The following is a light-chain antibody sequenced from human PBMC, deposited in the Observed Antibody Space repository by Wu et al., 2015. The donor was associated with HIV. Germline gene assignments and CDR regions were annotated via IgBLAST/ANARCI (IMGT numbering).Light chain of an antibody. CDR1: QDISKY. Sequence: DIQLTQSPSFLSASVGDTVTIACRASQDISKYLLWYQQVPGKAPKLLIYSASTLQNGVPSRFSGSGSGTEFTLTISSLQPDDFATXYCQQCSNYPSTFGQGTKVEI. V-gene: IGKV1-9*01. CDR3: QQCSNYPST. J-gene: IGKJ1*01. CDR2: SAS.